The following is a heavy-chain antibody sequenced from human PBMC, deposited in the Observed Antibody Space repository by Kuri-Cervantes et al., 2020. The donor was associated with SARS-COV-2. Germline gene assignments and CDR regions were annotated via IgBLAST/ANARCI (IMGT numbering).Heavy chain of an antibody. J-gene: IGHJ6*02. CDR1: GYTLTELS. V-gene: IGHV1-24*01. CDR2: FDPEDGET. Sequence: ASVKVSCKVSGYTLTELSMHWVRQAPGKGLEWMGGFDPEDGETIYAQKFQGRVTMTEDTSTDTAYMELSSLRSEDTAVYYCASHYGGFFGDMDYYYYGMDVWGQGTTVTVSS. D-gene: IGHD3-10*01. CDR3: ASHYGGFFGDMDYYYYGMDV.